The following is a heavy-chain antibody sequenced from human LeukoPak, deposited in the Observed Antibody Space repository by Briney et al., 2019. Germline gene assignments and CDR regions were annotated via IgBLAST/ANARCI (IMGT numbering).Heavy chain of an antibody. CDR1: GGSITGNY. J-gene: IGHJ4*02. CDR2: IYNSETT. D-gene: IGHD4-17*01. Sequence: SETLSLTCTVSGGSITGNYWSWSRQPPGKGLEWIGYIYNSETTNYNPSLKSRVTISIDASKNQFSLKLSSVTAADTAVYYCARHDGDWGQGILVTVSS. CDR3: ARHDGD. V-gene: IGHV4-59*08.